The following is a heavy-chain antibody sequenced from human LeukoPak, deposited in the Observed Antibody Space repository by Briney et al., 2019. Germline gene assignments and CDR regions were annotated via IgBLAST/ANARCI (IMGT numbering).Heavy chain of an antibody. CDR2: ISSSDSTI. J-gene: IGHJ4*02. Sequence: GGSLRLSCAASGFTFSDYYMSWIRQAPGKWLEWVSYISSSDSTIYYADSVKGRFTISRDNTKNSLYLQMNSLRAEDTAVYYWARHLVDTAMAFDYWGQGTLVTVSS. CDR3: ARHLVDTAMAFDY. CDR1: GFTFSDYY. V-gene: IGHV3-11*01. D-gene: IGHD5-18*01.